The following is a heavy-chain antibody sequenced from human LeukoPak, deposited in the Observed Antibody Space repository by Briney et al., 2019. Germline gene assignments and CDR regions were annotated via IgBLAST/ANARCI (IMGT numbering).Heavy chain of an antibody. D-gene: IGHD2-2*01. CDR2: INPSGGST. J-gene: IGHJ3*02. V-gene: IGHV1-46*01. CDR1: GYTFTSYY. CDR3: ARGWEYQPFDI. Sequence: GASVKVSCKASGYTFTSYYMHWVRQAPGQGLEWMGIINPSGGSTSYAQKFQGRVTLTRDTYTSTVYMELRSVRSEDTAVYYCARGWEYQPFDIWGQGTMVTVSS.